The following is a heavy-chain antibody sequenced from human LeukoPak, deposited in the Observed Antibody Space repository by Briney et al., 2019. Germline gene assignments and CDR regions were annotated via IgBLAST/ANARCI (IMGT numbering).Heavy chain of an antibody. CDR3: ARASYDFWSGYYEHVDY. V-gene: IGHV4-31*03. J-gene: IGHJ4*02. D-gene: IGHD3-3*01. CDR1: GGSISSGGYY. CDR2: IYYSGTT. Sequence: SQTLSLTCTVSGGSISSGGYYWSWIRQHPGKGLEWIGYIYYSGTTYYSPSLKSRAIISVDTSKNQFSLRLTSVTAADTAVYYCARASYDFWSGYYEHVDYWGQGTLVTVFS.